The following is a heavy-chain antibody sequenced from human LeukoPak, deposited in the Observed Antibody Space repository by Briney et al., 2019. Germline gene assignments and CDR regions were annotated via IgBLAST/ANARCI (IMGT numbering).Heavy chain of an antibody. CDR2: ITPSGRGA. CDR1: GDTFTDHS. Sequence: ASVKVSCKASGDTFTDHSVQWVRQAPGQGLEWMGWITPSGRGANSAQKFQGRLTLSRDTSISTVYMELTRLTSDDTAIYYCARQDEAGYYFDYWGRGTLVTVSS. J-gene: IGHJ4*02. CDR3: ARQDEAGYYFDY. V-gene: IGHV1-2*02.